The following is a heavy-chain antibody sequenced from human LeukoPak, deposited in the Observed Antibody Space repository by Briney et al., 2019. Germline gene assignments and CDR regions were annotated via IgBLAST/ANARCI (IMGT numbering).Heavy chain of an antibody. J-gene: IGHJ5*02. CDR3: AREVTDYYGSGSYYSRGRWFDP. CDR1: GGSISSSSHY. D-gene: IGHD3-10*01. V-gene: IGHV4-39*07. Sequence: SETLSLTCTVSGGSISSSSHYWGWIRQPPGKGLEWIGSIYYSGSTNYNPSLKSRVTISVDTSKNQFSLKLSSVTAADTAVYYCAREVTDYYGSGSYYSRGRWFDPWGQGTLVTVSS. CDR2: IYYSGST.